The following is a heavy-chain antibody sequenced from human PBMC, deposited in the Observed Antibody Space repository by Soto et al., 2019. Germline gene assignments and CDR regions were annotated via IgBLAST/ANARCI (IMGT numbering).Heavy chain of an antibody. J-gene: IGHJ6*02. V-gene: IGHV4-59*01. Sequence: QVQLQESGPGLVKPSETLSLTCTVSGGSISSYYWSWIRQPPGKGLEWIGYIYYSGSTNYNPSLKSRVTISVDTSKNQFSLKLSSVTAADTAVYYCARDSRTFSYYYGMDVWGQGTTVTVSS. CDR3: ARDSRTFSYYYGMDV. CDR1: GGSISSYY. CDR2: IYYSGST.